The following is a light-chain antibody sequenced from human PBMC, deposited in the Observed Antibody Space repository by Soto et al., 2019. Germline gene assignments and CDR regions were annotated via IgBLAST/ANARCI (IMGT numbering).Light chain of an antibody. Sequence: QSALTQPPSASGSPGQSVTISCTGTSSYVGGYNYVSWYQQHPGKAPKLMIFEVIKRPSGVPDRFSGSKSGNTASLTVSELQTEDEADYYCCSYAGSNNLLFGGGTKVTVL. J-gene: IGLJ3*02. CDR1: SSYVGGYNY. CDR3: CSYAGSNNLL. CDR2: EVI. V-gene: IGLV2-8*01.